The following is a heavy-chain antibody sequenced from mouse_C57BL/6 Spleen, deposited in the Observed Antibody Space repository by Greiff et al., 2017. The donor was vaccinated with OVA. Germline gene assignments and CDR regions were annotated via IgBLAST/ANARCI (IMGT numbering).Heavy chain of an antibody. CDR3: AGVYDGYYEGYFDV. D-gene: IGHD2-3*01. J-gene: IGHJ1*03. Sequence: QVQLKQPGAELVRPGSSVKLSCKASGYTFTSYWMHWVKQRPIQGLEWIGNIDPSDSETNYNQKFKDKATLTVDKSSSTAYMQLSSLTSEDSAVYYCAGVYDGYYEGYFDVWGTGTTVTVSS. V-gene: IGHV1-52*01. CDR1: GYTFTSYW. CDR2: IDPSDSET.